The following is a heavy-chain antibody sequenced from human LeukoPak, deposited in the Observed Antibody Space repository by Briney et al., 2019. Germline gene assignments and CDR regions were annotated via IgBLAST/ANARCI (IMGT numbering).Heavy chain of an antibody. J-gene: IGHJ4*02. Sequence: SETLSLTCTVSGGSISSSSYYWGWIRQPPGKGLEWIGSIYYSGSTYYNPSLKSRVTISVDTSKNQFSLKLSSVTAADTAVYYCARRDSSGNYYYWGQGTLVTVSS. CDR3: ARRDSSGNYYY. CDR1: GGSISSSSYY. D-gene: IGHD3-22*01. V-gene: IGHV4-39*01. CDR2: IYYSGST.